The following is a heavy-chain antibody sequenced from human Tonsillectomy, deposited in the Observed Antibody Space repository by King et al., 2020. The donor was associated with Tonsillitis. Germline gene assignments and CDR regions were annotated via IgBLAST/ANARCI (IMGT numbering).Heavy chain of an antibody. CDR3: ARINNDFWSGYADY. CDR1: GFSLSTSAMC. D-gene: IGHD3-3*01. V-gene: IGHV2-70*01. J-gene: IGHJ4*02. Sequence: VTLKESGPALVKPTQTLTLTCTFSGFSLSTSAMCVSWIRQPPGKALEWLALIDWDDDKYYSTSLKTRLTISKDTSKNQVVLTMTNMDAVDTARYYCARINNDFWSGYADYWGQGTLVTVSS. CDR2: IDWDDDK.